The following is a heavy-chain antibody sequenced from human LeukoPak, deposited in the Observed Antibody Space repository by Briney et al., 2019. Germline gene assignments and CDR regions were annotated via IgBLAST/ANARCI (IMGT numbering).Heavy chain of an antibody. CDR1: GYSISSGYN. CDR3: ARHDYGDLFHWYFDL. V-gene: IGHV4-38-2*01. D-gene: IGHD4-17*01. CDR2: IYHSGST. Sequence: SETLSLTCAVSGYSISSGYNWGWIRQPPGKGLEWIGSIYHSGSTYYNPSLKSRVTISVDTSKNQFSLKLSSVTAADTAVYYCARHDYGDLFHWYFDLWGRGTLVTVSS. J-gene: IGHJ2*01.